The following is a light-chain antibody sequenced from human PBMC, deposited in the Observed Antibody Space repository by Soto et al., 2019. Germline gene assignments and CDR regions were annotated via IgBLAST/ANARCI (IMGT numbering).Light chain of an antibody. V-gene: IGKV2-30*01. J-gene: IGKJ4*01. CDR1: QSLVYSDGNTY. CDR3: MQGTYWPRLT. CDR2: KVS. Sequence: DVVMTQSPLSLPVTLGQPASISCRSSQSLVYSDGNTYLNWFHQRTGQSPRRLIYKVSNRDSGVPVRFSVSGSGTDLTLKISRVEAEDVGVYYCMQGTYWPRLTFGGGTKVEIK.